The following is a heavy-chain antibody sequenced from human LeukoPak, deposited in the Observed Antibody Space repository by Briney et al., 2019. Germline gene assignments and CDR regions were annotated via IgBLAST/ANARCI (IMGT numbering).Heavy chain of an antibody. CDR2: IIPIFGTA. J-gene: IGHJ5*02. CDR1: GGTLSSYA. V-gene: IGHV1-69*13. D-gene: IGHD6-13*01. CDR3: ASRGRKAYSSSWNNWFDP. Sequence: GASVKVSCKASGGTLSSYAISWVRQAPGQGLEWMGGIIPIFGTANYAQKFQGRVTITADESTSTAYMELSRLRSEDTAVYYCASRGRKAYSSSWNNWFDPWGQGTLVTVSS.